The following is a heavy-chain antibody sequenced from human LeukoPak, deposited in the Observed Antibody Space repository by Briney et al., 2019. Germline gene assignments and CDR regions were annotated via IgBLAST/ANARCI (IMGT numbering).Heavy chain of an antibody. CDR3: AKDRGLGVYIVVVPAALGY. CDR2: ISGSGGST. J-gene: IGHJ4*02. D-gene: IGHD2-2*01. Sequence: GGSLRLSCAASGFTFSSYAMSWVRQAPGKGLEWVSAISGSGGSTYYADSVKGRFTISRDNSKNTLYLQMNSLRAEDTAVYYCAKDRGLGVYIVVVPAALGYWGQGTLVTVSS. V-gene: IGHV3-23*01. CDR1: GFTFSSYA.